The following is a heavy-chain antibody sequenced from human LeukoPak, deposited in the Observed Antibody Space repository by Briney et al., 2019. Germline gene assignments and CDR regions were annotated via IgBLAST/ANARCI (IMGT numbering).Heavy chain of an antibody. CDR1: GYTLTELS. Sequence: GASAKVSCKVSGYTLTELSMHWVRQAPGKGLEWMGGFDPEDGETIYAQKFQGRVTMTEDTSTDTAYTELSSLRSEDTAVYYCATGGGYDILTGFVYWGQGTLVTVSS. D-gene: IGHD3-9*01. J-gene: IGHJ4*02. CDR2: FDPEDGET. V-gene: IGHV1-24*01. CDR3: ATGGGYDILTGFVY.